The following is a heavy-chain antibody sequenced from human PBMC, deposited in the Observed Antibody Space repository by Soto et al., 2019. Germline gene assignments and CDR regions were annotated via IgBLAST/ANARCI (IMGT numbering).Heavy chain of an antibody. CDR1: GYSFTSYW. J-gene: IGHJ6*04. CDR3: ARRRIAAAGLYGMDV. D-gene: IGHD6-13*01. Sequence: GESLKISCKGSGYSFTSYWISWVRQMPGKGLEWMGRIDPSDSYTNYSPSFQGHVTISADKSISTAYLQWSSLKASDTAMYYCARRRIAAAGLYGMDVWGKGTTVTVSS. CDR2: IDPSDSYT. V-gene: IGHV5-10-1*01.